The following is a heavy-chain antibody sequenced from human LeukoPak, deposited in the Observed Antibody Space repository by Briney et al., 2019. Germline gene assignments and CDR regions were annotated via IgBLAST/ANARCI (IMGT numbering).Heavy chain of an antibody. CDR2: ISSSGNTI. CDR3: ARDRYYGDYQIDAFDI. CDR1: GFTFSSYE. Sequence: GGSLRLSCAASGFTFSSYEMNWVRKAPGRGLEWVSFISSSGNTIYYADSVKGRFTISRDNAKNSLYLQMNSLRAEDTAVYYCARDRYYGDYQIDAFDIWGQGTMVTVSS. V-gene: IGHV3-48*03. J-gene: IGHJ3*02. D-gene: IGHD4-17*01.